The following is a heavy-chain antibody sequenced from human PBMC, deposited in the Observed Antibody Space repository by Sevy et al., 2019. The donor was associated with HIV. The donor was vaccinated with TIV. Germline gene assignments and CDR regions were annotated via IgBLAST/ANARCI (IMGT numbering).Heavy chain of an antibody. CDR1: GSTLTQLS. CDR2: FDPEDGET. J-gene: IGHJ4*02. V-gene: IGHV1-24*01. Sequence: ASVKVSCKVSGSTLTQLSIHWVRQAPGKGLEWMGSFDPEDGETVYAQRFQGRVTMTEDTSTDTAYMHLSSLRSEDTAVYYCATTKDYYESSGSPFDYWGQGTLVTVSS. CDR3: ATTKDYYESSGSPFDY. D-gene: IGHD3-22*01.